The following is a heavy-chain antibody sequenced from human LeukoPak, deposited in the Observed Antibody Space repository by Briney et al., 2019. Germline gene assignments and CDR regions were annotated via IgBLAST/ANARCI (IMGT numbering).Heavy chain of an antibody. CDR1: GFIFSRFW. J-gene: IGHJ4*02. CDR2: IKEDGSDY. CDR3: VRNLAVAGTCFDS. V-gene: IGHV3-7*03. Sequence: GGSLRLSCAASGFIFSRFWMSWVRQAPGKGLEWVANIKEDGSDYYYVGSVKGRFTISRDNAESSLYLQMNSLRAEDTAVYYCVRNLAVAGTCFDSWGQGTLVTVSS. D-gene: IGHD6-19*01.